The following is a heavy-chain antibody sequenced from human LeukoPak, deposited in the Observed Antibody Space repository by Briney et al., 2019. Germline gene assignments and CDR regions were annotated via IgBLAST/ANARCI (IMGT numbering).Heavy chain of an antibody. D-gene: IGHD5-12*01. CDR3: ARGALYGGYAHY. CDR2: ISSSGSNI. J-gene: IGHJ4*02. V-gene: IGHV3-21*01. Sequence: GGSLRLSCEASGFIFNGYTMNWVRQAPGKGLEWVSSISSSGSNIYYADSVKGRFTISRDNAKNSLSMQMNSLRAEDTAVYYCARGALYGGYAHYWGQGTLVTVSS. CDR1: GFIFNGYT.